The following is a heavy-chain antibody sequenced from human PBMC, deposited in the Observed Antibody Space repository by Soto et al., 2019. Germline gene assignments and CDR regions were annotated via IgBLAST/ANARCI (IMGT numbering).Heavy chain of an antibody. J-gene: IGHJ4*01. V-gene: IGHV3-15*07. CDR2: IKNKNDGGTT. D-gene: IGHD3-10*01. CDR3: TGLWFGEIYNY. CDR1: GFSFKNAW. Sequence: EVALVESGGGLVKPGGSLTLSCVASGFSFKNAWMNWVRQAPGKGLEWVGRIKNKNDGGTTDYAAFVKGRFTISRDASENTLYLHMNGLKTEDTGVYFCTGLWFGEIYNYWGQGSLVTVSS.